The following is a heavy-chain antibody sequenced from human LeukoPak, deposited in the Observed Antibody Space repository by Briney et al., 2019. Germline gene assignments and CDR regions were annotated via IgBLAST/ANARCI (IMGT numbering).Heavy chain of an antibody. V-gene: IGHV5-51*01. CDR1: GYCFTIYW. D-gene: IGHD1-26*01. Sequence: GEPLKISWTGSGYCFTIYWIGWVRPIPGKGLGWVGINYPGGSDTRSSPSFQGQVTISADKSISTAYLQWNSLKATDTAMYYCARAVGATSYYFDYWGQGTLVTVSS. CDR2: NYPGGSDT. J-gene: IGHJ4*02. CDR3: ARAVGATSYYFDY.